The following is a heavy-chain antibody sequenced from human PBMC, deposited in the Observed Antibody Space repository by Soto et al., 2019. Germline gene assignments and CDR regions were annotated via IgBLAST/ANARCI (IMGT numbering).Heavy chain of an antibody. Sequence: ASVKVSCKAAGYTFTSFFITWVRQAPGQGLEWMGWISAYNGNTNYAQMLQGRVTMTTDTSTATAYMEMRSLGSDDTAIYYCARQNYYSGMDVWGQGTTVTVSS. V-gene: IGHV1-18*01. J-gene: IGHJ6*02. CDR1: GYTFTSFF. CDR2: ISAYNGNT. CDR3: ARQNYYSGMDV.